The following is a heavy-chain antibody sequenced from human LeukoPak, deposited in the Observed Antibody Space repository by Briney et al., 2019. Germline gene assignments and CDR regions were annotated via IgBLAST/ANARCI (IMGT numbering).Heavy chain of an antibody. CDR2: IHHSGST. Sequence: PSETLSLTCTVSGGSINNHYWSWIRQPPGKGLEWIGYIHHSGSTNYNPSLRSRVTISVDTSKNQFSLKLTSVTAADTAVYYCARRSSDSSGLWAFDYWGQGTRVTVSS. D-gene: IGHD3-22*01. CDR3: ARRSSDSSGLWAFDY. V-gene: IGHV4-59*11. J-gene: IGHJ4*02. CDR1: GGSINNHY.